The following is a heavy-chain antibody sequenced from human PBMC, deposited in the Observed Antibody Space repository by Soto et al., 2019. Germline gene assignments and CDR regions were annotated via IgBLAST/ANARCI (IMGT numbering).Heavy chain of an antibody. D-gene: IGHD1-26*01. CDR2: INPSGGST. Sequence: GASVKVSCKASGYSFTSYYMHWVRQAPGQGLEWMGIINPSGGSTSYAQKFQGRVTMTRDTSTSTVYMELSSPRSEDTAVYYCARDFKWELLGEGHDAFDIWGQGTMVTVSS. CDR1: GYSFTSYY. V-gene: IGHV1-46*01. CDR3: ARDFKWELLGEGHDAFDI. J-gene: IGHJ3*02.